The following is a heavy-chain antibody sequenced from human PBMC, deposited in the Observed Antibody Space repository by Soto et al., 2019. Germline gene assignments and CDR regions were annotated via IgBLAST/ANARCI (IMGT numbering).Heavy chain of an antibody. CDR3: ASNRSSKEGYDY. J-gene: IGHJ4*02. D-gene: IGHD3-10*01. CDR1: GGSFSGYF. V-gene: IGHV4-34*09. Sequence: AAETLSLTCTVPGGSFSGYFWTWIRKPPGKGLEWRAAINHSGITNYNPSVESRVSMSVDTSKNQFSLKLSSVTAADTAVYYCASNRSSKEGYDYWGQGTLVTVSS. CDR2: INHSGIT.